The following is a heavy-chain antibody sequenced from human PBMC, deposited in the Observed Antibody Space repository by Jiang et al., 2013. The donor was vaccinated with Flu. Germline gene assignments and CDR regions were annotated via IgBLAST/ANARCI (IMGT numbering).Heavy chain of an antibody. CDR3: AKDQYSSPSDFDY. CDR1: GFTFRSYA. J-gene: IGHJ4*02. V-gene: IGHV3-23*01. Sequence: VQLLESGGDLVQPGGSLRLSCAATGFTFRSYAMSWVRQAPGKGLEWVSAISGESSGTYYADSVKGRFTISRANSKNTLYLEMNSLRAEDTAIYYCAKDQYSSPSDFDYWGQGTLVTVSS. CDR2: ISGESSGT. D-gene: IGHD6-13*01.